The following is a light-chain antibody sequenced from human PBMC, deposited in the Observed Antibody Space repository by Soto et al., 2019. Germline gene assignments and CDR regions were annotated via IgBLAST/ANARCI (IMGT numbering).Light chain of an antibody. J-gene: IGKJ4*01. CDR2: DAS. V-gene: IGKV3-11*01. Sequence: EIVLTQSPATLSLSPGERATLSCRASQSVSSNLAWYQQKPGQAPRLLIYDASNRATGIPARFSGSGSGTDFTLAISSLEPADFAFYYCQHHTNWPLTFGGGTKVEIK. CDR3: QHHTNWPLT. CDR1: QSVSSN.